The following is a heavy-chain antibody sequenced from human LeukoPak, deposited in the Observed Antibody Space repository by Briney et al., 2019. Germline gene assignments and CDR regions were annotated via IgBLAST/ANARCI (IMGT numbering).Heavy chain of an antibody. V-gene: IGHV3-9*01. D-gene: IGHD1-7*01. CDR3: AKDPSYNWNYAGYFDY. J-gene: IGHJ4*02. Sequence: GGSLRLSCAASGFTFDDYAMHWVRQAPGKGLEWVSGISWNSGSIGYADSVKGRFTISRDNSKNTLYLQMNSLRAEDTAVYYCAKDPSYNWNYAGYFDYWGQGTQVTVSS. CDR1: GFTFDDYA. CDR2: ISWNSGSI.